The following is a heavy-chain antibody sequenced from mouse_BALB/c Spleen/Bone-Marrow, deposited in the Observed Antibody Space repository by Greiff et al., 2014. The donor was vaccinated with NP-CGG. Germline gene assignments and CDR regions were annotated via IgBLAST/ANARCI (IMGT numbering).Heavy chain of an antibody. CDR3: ARFGRYYFDY. CDR2: INPGSGGA. Sequence: VQLQQSGAELVRPGTAVNVSCKASGYAFTNYLIEWVKQRPGQGLEWIGVINPGSGGANYNEKFKGKATLTADKSSSTAYMQLSSLTSDDSAVYFCARFGRYYFDYWGQGTALTVSS. V-gene: IGHV1-54*01. J-gene: IGHJ2*01. CDR1: GYAFTNYL.